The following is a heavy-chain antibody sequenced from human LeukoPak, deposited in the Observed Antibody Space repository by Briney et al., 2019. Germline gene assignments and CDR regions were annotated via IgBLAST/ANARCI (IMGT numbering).Heavy chain of an antibody. J-gene: IGHJ4*02. CDR2: ITSPGGTI. CDR1: GFTLSSYS. V-gene: IGHV3-48*02. Sequence: GGSLRLSCAASGFTLSSYSMNWVRQAPGKGLEWVSCITSPGGTISYADSVKGRFTISRDNAKNLLYLQMNSLRDEDTAVYYCARGRSGYYFDYWGQGTLVTVSS. CDR3: ARGRSGYYFDY.